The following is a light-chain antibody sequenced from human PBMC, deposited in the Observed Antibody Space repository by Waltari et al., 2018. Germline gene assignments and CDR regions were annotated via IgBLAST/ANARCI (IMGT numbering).Light chain of an antibody. CDR3: AAWDDSVSTVL. V-gene: IGLV1-44*01. J-gene: IGLJ3*02. CDR1: SSNIGSNT. CDR2: RNN. Sequence: QSVLTQSPSASGTPGQRVTISCSGSSSNIGSNTVQWYQKNPGKAPKLLFYRNNERPSGVPDRFSGSKSGTSASLAISGLQSEDEGDYYCAAWDDSVSTVLFGGGTKLTVL.